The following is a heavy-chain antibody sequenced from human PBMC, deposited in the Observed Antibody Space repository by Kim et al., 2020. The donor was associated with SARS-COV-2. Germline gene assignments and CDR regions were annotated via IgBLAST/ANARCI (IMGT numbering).Heavy chain of an antibody. J-gene: IGHJ4*02. V-gene: IGHV4-34*01. D-gene: IGHD6-19*01. CDR3: ARGPRHVSGWYGEDY. Sequence: SETLSLTCAVYGGSFSGYYWTWIRQPPGKGLEWIGEINHSGRTNYNPSLKSRLTISVDTSKNQFSLKLSSVTAADTAVYYCARGPRHVSGWYGEDYWGQGTLVTVSS. CDR2: INHSGRT. CDR1: GGSFSGYY.